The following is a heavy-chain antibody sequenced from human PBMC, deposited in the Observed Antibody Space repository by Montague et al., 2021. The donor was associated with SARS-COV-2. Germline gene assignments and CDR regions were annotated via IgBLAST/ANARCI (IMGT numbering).Heavy chain of an antibody. CDR3: SRVDSGFWSGYFFDY. CDR1: GFTFGDYA. D-gene: IGHD3-3*01. Sequence: SLRLSCAASGFTFGDYALSWVRQAPGKGLEWVGFIRSKAYGGTTEYAASVKGRFTISRDDSKGIAYLLLNSLKTEDTAVYYCSRVDSGFWSGYFFDYWGQGTLVTVSS. J-gene: IGHJ4*02. CDR2: IRSKAYGGTT. V-gene: IGHV3-49*04.